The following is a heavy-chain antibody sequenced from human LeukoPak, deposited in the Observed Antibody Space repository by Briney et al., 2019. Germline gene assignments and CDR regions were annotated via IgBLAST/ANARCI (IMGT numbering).Heavy chain of an antibody. D-gene: IGHD3-10*01. Sequence: PSDTLSLTCTVSGDSSSSHSYFWGWIRQPPGKGLEWIGNIHHIGSTYYNPSLKSRVAISVDTSTNQFSLKLSSVTAADTAVYYCARMATMVRGVTHNWFDPWGQGTLVTVSS. V-gene: IGHV4-39*01. CDR1: GDSSSSHSYF. CDR2: IHHIGST. J-gene: IGHJ5*02. CDR3: ARMATMVRGVTHNWFDP.